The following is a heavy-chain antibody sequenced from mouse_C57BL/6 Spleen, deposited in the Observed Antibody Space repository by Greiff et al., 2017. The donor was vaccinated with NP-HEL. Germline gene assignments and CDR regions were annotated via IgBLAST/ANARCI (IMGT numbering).Heavy chain of an antibody. CDR2: IYPRSGNT. CDR1: GYTFTSYG. D-gene: IGHD1-1*01. Sequence: VQLQQSGAELARPGASVKLSCKASGYTFTSYGISWVKQRTGQGLEWIGEIYPRSGNTYYNEKFKGKATLTADKSSSTAYMELRSLTSEDSAVYFGASFITTVVANYFDYWGQGTTLTVSS. J-gene: IGHJ2*01. V-gene: IGHV1-81*01. CDR3: ASFITTVVANYFDY.